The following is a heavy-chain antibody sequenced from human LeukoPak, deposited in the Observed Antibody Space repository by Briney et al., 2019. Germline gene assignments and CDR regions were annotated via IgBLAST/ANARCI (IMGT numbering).Heavy chain of an antibody. V-gene: IGHV1-69*05. J-gene: IGHJ5*02. Sequence: ASVNVSCKASGGTFSSYAISWVRQAPGQGLEWMGGIIPIFGTANYAQKFQGRVTITTDESTSTAYMELSSLRSEDTAVYYCARSSHDYGDYPHNWFDPWGQGTLVTVSS. CDR2: IIPIFGTA. D-gene: IGHD4-17*01. CDR3: ARSSHDYGDYPHNWFDP. CDR1: GGTFSSYA.